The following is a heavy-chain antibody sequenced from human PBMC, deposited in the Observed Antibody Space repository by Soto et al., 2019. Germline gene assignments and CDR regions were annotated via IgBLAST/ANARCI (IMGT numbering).Heavy chain of an antibody. Sequence: SETLSLTCTVSGGSISSGGYYWSWIRQHPGKGLEWIGYIYYSGSTYYNPSLKSRVTISVDTSKNQFSLKLSSVTAADTAVYYCAGGGGDYDFWSGNYDYWGQGTLVTVSS. CDR1: GGSISSGGYY. D-gene: IGHD3-3*01. J-gene: IGHJ4*02. V-gene: IGHV4-31*03. CDR2: IYYSGST. CDR3: AGGGGDYDFWSGNYDY.